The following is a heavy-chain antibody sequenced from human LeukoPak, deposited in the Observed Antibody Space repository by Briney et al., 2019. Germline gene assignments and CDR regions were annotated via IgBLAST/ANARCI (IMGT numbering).Heavy chain of an antibody. Sequence: ASVKVSRKASGYTFTGYYMHSVRQAPGQGLEWMGWINPNSGGTNYAQKFQGRVTMTRDTSISTAYMELSRLRSDDTAVYYCARDVGATAKFDYWGQGTLVTVSS. CDR1: GYTFTGYY. CDR2: INPNSGGT. CDR3: ARDVGATAKFDY. V-gene: IGHV1-2*02. D-gene: IGHD1-26*01. J-gene: IGHJ4*02.